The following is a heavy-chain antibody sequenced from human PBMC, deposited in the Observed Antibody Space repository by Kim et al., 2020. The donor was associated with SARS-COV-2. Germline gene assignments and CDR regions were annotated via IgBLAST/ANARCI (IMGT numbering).Heavy chain of an antibody. J-gene: IGHJ4*02. D-gene: IGHD3-16*01. Sequence: SETLSLTCAVYGGSFSGYSWSWIRQPPGKGLEYIGEITHSGRTTYNPSLKSRVTISVDTSKNQFSLKVSSVTAADTAVFYCARLRGGSLFDYWGQGTL. CDR2: ITHSGRT. CDR1: GGSFSGYS. CDR3: ARLRGGSLFDY. V-gene: IGHV4-34*01.